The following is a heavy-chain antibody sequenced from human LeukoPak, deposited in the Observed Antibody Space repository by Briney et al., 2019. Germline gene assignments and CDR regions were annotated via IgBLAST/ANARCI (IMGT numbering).Heavy chain of an antibody. CDR1: GGSISSYY. V-gene: IGHV4-59*01. Sequence: TSETLSLTSTVSGGSISSYYWSWIRQPPGKGLECIGYMYYSGSTNYNPSLKTRVTMSVDTSKNQFSLKLSSVTPADTAIYYCARGFRGDYRYFDYWGQGTLVTVSS. J-gene: IGHJ4*02. CDR3: ARGFRGDYRYFDY. D-gene: IGHD4-11*01. CDR2: MYYSGST.